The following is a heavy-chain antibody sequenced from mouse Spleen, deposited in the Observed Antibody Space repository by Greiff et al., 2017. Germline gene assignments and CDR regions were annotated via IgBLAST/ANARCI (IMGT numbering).Heavy chain of an antibody. CDR2: IYPGSGNT. CDR1: GYAFTNYW. CDR3: ANWDEDFDY. J-gene: IGHJ2*01. V-gene: IGHV1-63*01. Sequence: LVESGAELVRPGTSVKISCKASGYAFTNYWLGWVKQRPGHGLEWIGDIYPGSGNTYYNEKFKGKATLTADKSSSTAYMQLSSLTSEDSAVYFCANWDEDFDYWGQGTTLTVSS. D-gene: IGHD4-1*02.